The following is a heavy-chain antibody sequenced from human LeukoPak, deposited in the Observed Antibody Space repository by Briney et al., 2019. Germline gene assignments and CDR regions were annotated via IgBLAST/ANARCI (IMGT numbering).Heavy chain of an antibody. CDR1: GFTFSSCS. D-gene: IGHD4-17*01. CDR3: ARDTVTTAYYFDY. Sequence: GGSLRLSCAASGFTFSSCSMNWVRQAPGKGLEWISYISTSSGHIYYADSVKGRFTISTDNSKNTLYLQMNSLRAEDTAVYYCARDTVTTAYYFDYWGQGTLVTVSS. CDR2: ISTSSGHI. V-gene: IGHV3-21*05. J-gene: IGHJ4*02.